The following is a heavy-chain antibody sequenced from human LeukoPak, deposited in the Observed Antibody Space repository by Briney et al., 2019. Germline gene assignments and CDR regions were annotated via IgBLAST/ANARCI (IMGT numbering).Heavy chain of an antibody. CDR3: TSGTTVTTGRYYYGMDV. D-gene: IGHD4-17*01. CDR2: IRSKAYGGTT. J-gene: IGHJ6*04. CDR1: GFTFGDYA. V-gene: IGHV3-49*03. Sequence: GGSLTLSCTASGFTFGDYAMSWLRQAPGKGLEWVGFIRSKAYGGTTEYAASVKGRFTISRDDSKSIAYLQMNSLKTEDTAVYYCTSGTTVTTGRYYYGMDVWGKGTTVTVSS.